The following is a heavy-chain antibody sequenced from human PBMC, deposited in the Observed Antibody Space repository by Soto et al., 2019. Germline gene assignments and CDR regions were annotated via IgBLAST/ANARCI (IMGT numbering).Heavy chain of an antibody. CDR1: GYGFTTYG. D-gene: IGHD1-1*01. V-gene: IGHV1-18*01. J-gene: IGHJ4*02. Sequence: QVHLVQSGAEVKKPGASVKVSCKGSGYGFTTYGITWVRQAPGQGLEWMAWISAHNGNTNYAQKLQGRVTVTRDTSTITAYMELRSLRSDDTAVYYCERGRYGDYWGQGALVTVSS. CDR2: ISAHNGNT. CDR3: ERGRYGDY.